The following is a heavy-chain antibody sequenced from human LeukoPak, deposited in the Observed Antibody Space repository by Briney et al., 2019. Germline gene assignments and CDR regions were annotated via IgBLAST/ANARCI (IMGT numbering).Heavy chain of an antibody. CDR3: ARLGEYSSGWYENTFDY. CDR1: GYTFTSYG. Sequence: ASVKVSCKASGYTFTSYGISWVRQAPGQGLEWMGWISAYNGNTNYAQKLQGRVTMTTDTSTSTAYMELSSLRSEDTAVYYCARLGEYSSGWYENTFDYWGQGTLVTVSS. D-gene: IGHD6-19*01. CDR2: ISAYNGNT. V-gene: IGHV1-18*01. J-gene: IGHJ4*02.